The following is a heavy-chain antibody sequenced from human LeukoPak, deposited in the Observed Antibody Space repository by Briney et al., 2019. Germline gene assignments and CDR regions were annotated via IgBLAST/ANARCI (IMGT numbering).Heavy chain of an antibody. D-gene: IGHD3-3*01. J-gene: IGHJ5*02. V-gene: IGHV4-34*01. CDR3: ARGFLGPWFDP. CDR2: INHSGST. CDR1: GGSFSGYY. Sequence: SETLSLTCAVYGGSFSGYYWSWIRQPPGKGLEWIGEINHSGSTNYNPSLKSRVTISVDTSKNQFSLKLSSVTAADTAVYYCARGFLGPWFDPWGQGTLDTVSS.